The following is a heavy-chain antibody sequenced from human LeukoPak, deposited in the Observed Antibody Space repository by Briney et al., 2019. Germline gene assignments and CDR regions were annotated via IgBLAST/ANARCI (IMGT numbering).Heavy chain of an antibody. D-gene: IGHD3-22*01. CDR3: ARAPYYYDSSGYLFDY. V-gene: IGHV4-30-2*01. CDR1: GGSISSGGYS. J-gene: IGHJ4*02. Sequence: SETLSLTCAVSGGSISSGGYSWSWIRQPPGKGLEWIGYIYHSGSTYYNPSLKSRVIISVDRSKNQFSLKLSSVAAADTAVYYCARAPYYYDSSGYLFDYWGQGTLVTVSS. CDR2: IYHSGST.